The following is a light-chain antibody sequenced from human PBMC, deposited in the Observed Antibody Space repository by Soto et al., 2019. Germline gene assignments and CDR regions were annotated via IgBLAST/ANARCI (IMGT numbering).Light chain of an antibody. CDR1: PGISSW. CDR3: QQANSFPLT. CDR2: AAS. V-gene: IGKV1-12*01. Sequence: DIQMTQSPSSVSASVGDRVTITCRASPGISSWLAWYQQKPGKALKLLIYAASSLQSGVPSRFSGSGSGTDFTLTISSLQPKDFATYYCQQANSFPLTFGGGTKVEIK. J-gene: IGKJ4*01.